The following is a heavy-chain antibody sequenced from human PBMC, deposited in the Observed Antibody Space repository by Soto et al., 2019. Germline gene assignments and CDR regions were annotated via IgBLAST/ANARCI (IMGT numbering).Heavy chain of an antibody. Sequence: ASVKVSCKASGYTFTSYGISWVRQAPGQGLEWMGWISAYNGNTNYAQKLQGRVTMTTDTSTSTAYMELRSLRSDDTAVYYCARGDYVWGSDRPAANLDYWSQGTLVTVSS. CDR3: ARGDYVWGSDRPAANLDY. CDR2: ISAYNGNT. V-gene: IGHV1-18*01. D-gene: IGHD3-16*02. J-gene: IGHJ4*02. CDR1: GYTFTSYG.